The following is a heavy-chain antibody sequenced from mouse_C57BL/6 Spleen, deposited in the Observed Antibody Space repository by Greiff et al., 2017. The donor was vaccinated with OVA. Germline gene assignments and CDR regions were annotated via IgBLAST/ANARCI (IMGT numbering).Heavy chain of an antibody. Sequence: EVQLQQSGPVLVKPGASVKMSCKASGYTFTDYYMNWVKQSHGKSLEWIGVINPYNGGTSYNQKFKGKATLTVDKSSSTAYMELNSLTSEDSAVYYCARGDDPRFAYWGQGTLVTVSA. V-gene: IGHV1-19*01. D-gene: IGHD2-3*01. J-gene: IGHJ3*01. CDR1: GYTFTDYY. CDR2: INPYNGGT. CDR3: ARGDDPRFAY.